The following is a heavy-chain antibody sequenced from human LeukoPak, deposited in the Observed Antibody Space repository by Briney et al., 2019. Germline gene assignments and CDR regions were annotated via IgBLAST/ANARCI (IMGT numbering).Heavy chain of an antibody. Sequence: GGSLRLSCAASGFTFSSYGMHWVRQAPGKGVEGVAVIWYDGSNKYYAESVKGRFTISRDNSKNTLYLQINSLRAEDTAVYYCAKDTRGIAVAGNFGYWGQGTLVTVSS. CDR1: GFTFSSYG. CDR2: IWYDGSNK. V-gene: IGHV3-33*06. J-gene: IGHJ4*02. D-gene: IGHD6-19*01. CDR3: AKDTRGIAVAGNFGY.